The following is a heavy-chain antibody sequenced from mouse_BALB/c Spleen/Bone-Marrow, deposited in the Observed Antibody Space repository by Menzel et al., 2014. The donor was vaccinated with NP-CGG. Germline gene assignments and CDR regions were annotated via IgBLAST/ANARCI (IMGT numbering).Heavy chain of an antibody. CDR1: GFNIKDTY. CDR3: ANYYYGYYFDF. J-gene: IGHJ2*01. Sequence: VQLQQSGAELVKPGASVKLSCTASGFNIKDTYMHWVKQRPEQGLEWIGRIDPANGNTKYDPKFQDKVTITADTSSNTAYLQLSSLTSEDTAVYYCANYYYGYYFDFWGQGTTLTVSS. CDR2: IDPANGNT. D-gene: IGHD1-1*01. V-gene: IGHV14-3*02.